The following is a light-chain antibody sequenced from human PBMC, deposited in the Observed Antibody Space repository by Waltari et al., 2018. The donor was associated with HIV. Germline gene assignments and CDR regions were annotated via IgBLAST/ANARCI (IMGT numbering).Light chain of an antibody. V-gene: IGLV1-47*01. CDR1: SSNIGSKY. CDR3: AAWDDTLSVL. CDR2: RNN. J-gene: IGLJ2*01. Sequence: QSVLTQPPSASGTPGQRVTISCSGSSSNIGSKYVYWYQKLPGSAPKILIYRNNQRPSGVPDRFSGSKSGTSASLAISGLRSEDEADYYCAAWDDTLSVLFGGGTKLTVL.